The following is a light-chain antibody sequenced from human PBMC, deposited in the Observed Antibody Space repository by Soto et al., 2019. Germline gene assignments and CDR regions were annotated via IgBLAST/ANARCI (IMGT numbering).Light chain of an antibody. Sequence: DIVMTQSPSYLSASVGDRVIITCRASQSITTRLNWYQQKPGKAPKLLIHTLSTLQTGVPSRFSGGGSGTDFSLTISGLQPDDVATYYCQQSYDTPRTFGPGTRVDIK. J-gene: IGKJ1*01. V-gene: IGKV1-39*01. CDR2: TLS. CDR1: QSITTR. CDR3: QQSYDTPRT.